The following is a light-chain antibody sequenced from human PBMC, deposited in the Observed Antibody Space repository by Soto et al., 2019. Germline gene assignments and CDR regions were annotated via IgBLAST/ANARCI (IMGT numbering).Light chain of an antibody. CDR1: QSVSSSY. V-gene: IGKV3-11*01. CDR3: QQRSNWPPIT. CDR2: DAS. J-gene: IGKJ5*01. Sequence: IVLSQSPGTLSLYTGERATLSCRASQSVSSSYLAWYQQKPGQAPRLLIYDASNRATGIPARSSGSGSGTDFTLTISSLEPEDFAVYYCQQRSNWPPITFGQGTRLEIK.